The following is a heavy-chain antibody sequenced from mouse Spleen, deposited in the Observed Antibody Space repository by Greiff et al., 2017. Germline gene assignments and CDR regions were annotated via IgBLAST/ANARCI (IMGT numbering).Heavy chain of an antibody. CDR1: GYTFTDYY. J-gene: IGHJ3*01. CDR3: ARGTTAFAY. D-gene: IGHD1-2*01. V-gene: IGHV1-26*01. CDR2: INPNNGGT. Sequence: VQLQQSGPELVKPGASVKIPCKASGYTFTDYYMNWVKQSHGKSLEWIGDINPNNGGTSYNQKFKGKATLTVDKSSSTAYMELRSLTSEDSAVYYCARGTTAFAYWGQGTLVTVSA.